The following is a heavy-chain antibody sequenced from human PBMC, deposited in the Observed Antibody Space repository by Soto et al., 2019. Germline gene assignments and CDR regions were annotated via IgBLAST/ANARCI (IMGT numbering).Heavy chain of an antibody. CDR2: VSDSGSTT. J-gene: IGHJ4*02. Sequence: PGGSLRLSCAASGFIFNNYGMNWVRQAPGKGPEWVSIVSDSGSTTFYADSVRGRFTISRDNSKNTVNLQMNSLRAEYTAIYYCTKASSTSPTRYFDFWGLGTLVTVSS. D-gene: IGHD1-26*01. CDR3: TKASSTSPTRYFDF. V-gene: IGHV3-23*01. CDR1: GFIFNNYG.